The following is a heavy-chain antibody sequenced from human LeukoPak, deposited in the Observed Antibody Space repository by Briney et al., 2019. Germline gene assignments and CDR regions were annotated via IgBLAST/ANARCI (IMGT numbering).Heavy chain of an antibody. D-gene: IGHD6-19*01. J-gene: IGHJ4*02. V-gene: IGHV5-51*01. Sequence: GESLKISCKGSGYSFTSYWIGWVRQMPGKGLEWMGIIYPGDSDTRYSPSFQGQVTISADKSISTAYLQWSSLKASDSAMYYCASTKRRGWYFPYFDYWGQGTLVTVSS. CDR1: GYSFTSYW. CDR2: IYPGDSDT. CDR3: ASTKRRGWYFPYFDY.